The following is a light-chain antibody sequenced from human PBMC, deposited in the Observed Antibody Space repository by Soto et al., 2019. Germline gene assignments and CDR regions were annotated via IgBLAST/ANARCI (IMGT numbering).Light chain of an antibody. CDR2: GAS. J-gene: IGKJ1*01. CDR3: QQYGRSPPVK. CDR1: QTVSSSY. Sequence: EIGLAQSPGTLSLSPGERATLSCRASQTVSSSYLAWDQQKPGQAPRLLIYGASTRTAAIPDRFSGSGSGTDFTLTISRLEPEDFAVYYCQQYGRSPPVKFGQGTKVEIK. V-gene: IGKV3-20*01.